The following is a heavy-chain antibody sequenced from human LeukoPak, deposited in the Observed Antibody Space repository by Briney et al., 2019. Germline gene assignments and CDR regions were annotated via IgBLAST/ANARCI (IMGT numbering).Heavy chain of an antibody. V-gene: IGHV3-21*01. Sequence: GGSLRLSCAASGFTFTAYTINWVRQAPGKGLEWVSYISGSTTDIYYADSVKGRFTISRDNAKNSLYLQMNSLRAEDTAVYYCARDHRYSGGFDAFDIWGQGTMVTVSS. D-gene: IGHD1-26*01. J-gene: IGHJ3*02. CDR2: ISGSTTDI. CDR3: ARDHRYSGGFDAFDI. CDR1: GFTFTAYT.